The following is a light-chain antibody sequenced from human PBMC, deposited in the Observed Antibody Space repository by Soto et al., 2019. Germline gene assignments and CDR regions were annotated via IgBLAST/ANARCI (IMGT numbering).Light chain of an antibody. J-gene: IGKJ2*01. CDR3: QQYDSTPYT. CDR1: QSVLYSSTNKKY. Sequence: DIVMTQSPDSLAVSLGERATINCKSSQSVLYSSTNKKYVAWYQQKPGQPPKLLIYWASTRASGVPDRFSGSGSGTDFTLTISSLQAEDVAVYYCQQYDSTPYTFGQGTKLEIK. V-gene: IGKV4-1*01. CDR2: WAS.